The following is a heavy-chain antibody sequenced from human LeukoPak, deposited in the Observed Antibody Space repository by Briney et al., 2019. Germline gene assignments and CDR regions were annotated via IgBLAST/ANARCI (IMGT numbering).Heavy chain of an antibody. CDR1: GYTFTSYW. V-gene: IGHV5-51*01. D-gene: IGHD1-14*01. CDR2: IWPGDSDT. Sequence: GESLKISCKGSGYTFTSYWIGWVRQMPGKGLEWMGIIWPGDSDTRYSPSFQGQVTISADKSLSTVYLQWSSLKASDTAMYYCARLGSTYGFGFDFWGQGTLVTVSS. CDR3: ARLGSTYGFGFDF. J-gene: IGHJ4*02.